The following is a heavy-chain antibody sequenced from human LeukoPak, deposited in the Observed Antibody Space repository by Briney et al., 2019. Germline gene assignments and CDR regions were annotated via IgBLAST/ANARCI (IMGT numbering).Heavy chain of an antibody. CDR3: ARDRPLDSRLDY. Sequence: GGSLRLSCAASGFTFSSFEMTWIRQAPGKGLEWISYISSGSTTTYYADSVRGRFTVSRDNDNNFLFLDMDNLRADDTAVYYCARDRPLDSRLDYWGQGTLVTVTS. CDR2: ISSGSTTT. V-gene: IGHV3-48*03. D-gene: IGHD4-11*01. J-gene: IGHJ4*02. CDR1: GFTFSSFE.